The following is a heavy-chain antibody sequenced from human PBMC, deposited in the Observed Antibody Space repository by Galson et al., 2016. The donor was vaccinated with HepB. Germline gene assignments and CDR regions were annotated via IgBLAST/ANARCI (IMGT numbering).Heavy chain of an antibody. J-gene: IGHJ4*02. CDR1: GFTFNSYA. CDR2: ISSSSSYI. D-gene: IGHD3-9*01. CDR3: ARDSVTSYDILTGYFPIDY. Sequence: SLRLSCAASGFTFNSYAMTWVRQAPGKGLEWVSSISSSSSYIYYADSVKGRFTISRDNAKNSLYLQMNSLRAEDTAVYYCARDSVTSYDILTGYFPIDYWGQGALVTVSS. V-gene: IGHV3-21*01.